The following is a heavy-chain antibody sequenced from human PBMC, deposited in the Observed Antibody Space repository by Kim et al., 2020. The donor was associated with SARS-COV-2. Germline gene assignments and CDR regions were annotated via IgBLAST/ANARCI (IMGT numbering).Heavy chain of an antibody. CDR3: AKAIYGYGRYYYYGMDV. J-gene: IGHJ6*02. Sequence: VKGRFTISRDTSKNTLYLQMNSLRAEGTAVYYCAKAIYGYGRYYYYGMDVWGQGTTVTVSS. V-gene: IGHV3-30*05. D-gene: IGHD5-18*01.